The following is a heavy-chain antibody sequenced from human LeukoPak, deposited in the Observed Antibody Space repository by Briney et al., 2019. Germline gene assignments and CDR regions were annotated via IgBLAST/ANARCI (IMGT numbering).Heavy chain of an antibody. CDR3: ARWSTTVFDY. Sequence: SETLSLTCTVSGGSISTTSSYWGWIRQPPGKGLEWIGSINYGETTNYNPSLKSRATIFVDTSKNQFSLKLRSVAAADTAAYYCARWSTTVFDYWGQGTLVTVSS. J-gene: IGHJ4*02. D-gene: IGHD4-17*01. CDR2: INYGETT. CDR1: GGSISTTSSY. V-gene: IGHV4-39*01.